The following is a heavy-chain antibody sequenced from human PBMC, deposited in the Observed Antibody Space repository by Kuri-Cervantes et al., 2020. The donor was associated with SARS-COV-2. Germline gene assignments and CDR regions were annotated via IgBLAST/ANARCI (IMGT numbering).Heavy chain of an antibody. Sequence: SETLSLTCTVSGGSISTYYWSWIRQPPGKGLEWIGYLYYSGSTNYNPSLKSRVTISLDTSKNLFSLKLSSVTAADTAVYYCATGSYYVAYDYWGQGTLVTVSS. CDR1: GGSISTYY. CDR3: ATGSYYVAYDY. J-gene: IGHJ4*02. D-gene: IGHD1-26*01. V-gene: IGHV4-59*01. CDR2: LYYSGST.